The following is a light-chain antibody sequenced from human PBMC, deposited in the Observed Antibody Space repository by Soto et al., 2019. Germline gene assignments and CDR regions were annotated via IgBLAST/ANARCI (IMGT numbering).Light chain of an antibody. CDR2: DVS. CDR1: QSVTSS. Sequence: EIVLTQSPATLSLSPGDRATLSCRASQSVTSSLAWFQQKPGQAPRLLIYDVSRRATAIPARFSGRGSGTDFTLPISRLEPEDFAVYYCQQRTTWPTFGGGTKVEIK. CDR3: QQRTTWPT. V-gene: IGKV3-11*01. J-gene: IGKJ4*01.